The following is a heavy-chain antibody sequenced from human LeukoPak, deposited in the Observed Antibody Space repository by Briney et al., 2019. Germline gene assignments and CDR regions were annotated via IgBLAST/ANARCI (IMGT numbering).Heavy chain of an antibody. Sequence: ASVKVSCKAPGYTFTGHFLHWVRQAPGQGLEWMGWINPNSGVTSYAQKFQGRVAVTRDTSIDTAYIELSMLRSDDTAVYYCARGGRPTATIAAHPWGQGTLVTVSS. V-gene: IGHV1-2*02. D-gene: IGHD6-6*01. CDR2: INPNSGVT. CDR1: GYTFTGHF. J-gene: IGHJ4*02. CDR3: ARGGRPTATIAAHP.